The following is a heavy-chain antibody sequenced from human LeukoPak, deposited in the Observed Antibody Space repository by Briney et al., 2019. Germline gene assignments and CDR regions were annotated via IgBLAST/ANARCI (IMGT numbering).Heavy chain of an antibody. D-gene: IGHD3-10*01. Sequence: RSGGSLRLSCTASEFTFSNYWMTWVSQAPGKGLEWVANIKQDGSERYYVDSVKGRFTISRDNAKNSLYLQMNSLRAEDTAVYYCATDQAGGLDSWGQGTLVTVSS. CDR1: EFTFSNYW. V-gene: IGHV3-7*01. CDR2: IKQDGSER. CDR3: ATDQAGGLDS. J-gene: IGHJ4*02.